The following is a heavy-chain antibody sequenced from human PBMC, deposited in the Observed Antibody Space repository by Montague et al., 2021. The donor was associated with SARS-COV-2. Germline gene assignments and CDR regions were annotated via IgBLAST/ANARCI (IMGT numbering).Heavy chain of an antibody. V-gene: IGHV3-11*01. Sequence: FLRLSCAASGFTFSDYYVAWIRQAPGKGLEWVSYISDTGTPISYADSVKGRFTISRDKGNNSLYLQLNSLRAEDTAVYYCARDGGIAAAGIFDPWGQGTLVTVSS. CDR2: ISDTGTPI. D-gene: IGHD6-13*01. CDR1: GFTFSDYY. CDR3: ARDGGIAAAGIFDP. J-gene: IGHJ5*02.